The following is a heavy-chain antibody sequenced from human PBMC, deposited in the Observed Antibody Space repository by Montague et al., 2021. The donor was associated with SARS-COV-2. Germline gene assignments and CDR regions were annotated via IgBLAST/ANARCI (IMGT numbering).Heavy chain of an antibody. D-gene: IGHD1-7*01. V-gene: IGHV4-39*01. Sequence: SEILSLTCNVSFYSLPPPRYFWGWISQPPGKALEWIGSIYHNGKTYYNPSLERRALLSIDTSKNQFSLRLSSVIASDTAVYYCAVELNYFFDYWGQGFLVSVSS. CDR2: IYHNGKT. CDR1: FYSLPPPRYF. CDR3: AVELNYFFDY. J-gene: IGHJ4*02.